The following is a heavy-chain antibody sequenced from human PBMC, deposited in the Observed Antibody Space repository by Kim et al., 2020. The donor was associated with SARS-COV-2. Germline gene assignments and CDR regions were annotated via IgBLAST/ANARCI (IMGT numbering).Heavy chain of an antibody. D-gene: IGHD4-17*01. CDR3: ARPYGDYGYYYFDY. V-gene: IGHV4-30-2*04. Sequence: NPSLKSRVTISVDTSKNQFSLKLSSVTAADTAVYYCARPYGDYGYYYFDYWGQGTLVTVSS. J-gene: IGHJ4*02.